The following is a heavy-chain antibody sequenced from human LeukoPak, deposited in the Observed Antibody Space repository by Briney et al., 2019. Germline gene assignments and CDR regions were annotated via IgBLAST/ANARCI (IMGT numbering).Heavy chain of an antibody. J-gene: IGHJ3*02. CDR1: GGSISSYY. V-gene: IGHV4-4*07. D-gene: IGHD6-25*01. Sequence: SETLSLTCTVSGGSISSYYWSRIRQPAGKELEWIGRIYTSGSTNYNPSLKSRVTMSVDTSKNQFSLKLSSVTAADTAVYYCARSPGAQRDAFDIWGQGTMVTVSS. CDR2: IYTSGST. CDR3: ARSPGAQRDAFDI.